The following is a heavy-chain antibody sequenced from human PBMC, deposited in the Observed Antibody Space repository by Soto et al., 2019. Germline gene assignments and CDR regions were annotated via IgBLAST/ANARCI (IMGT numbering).Heavy chain of an antibody. V-gene: IGHV3-15*07. CDR3: LRGRLSGDYTDY. J-gene: IGHJ4*02. Sequence: EVQLVESGGGLVKPGWSLRLSCAASGFTFSDARMMWVRQAPGKGLEWVGRIKRRTDGGTTDYAPAVEGRFTISRDNSRDTLYLQTNSLKTEDPDLYYCLRGRLSGDYTDYWGQGTLFTVSS. CDR2: IKRRTDGGTT. D-gene: IGHD1-26*01. CDR1: GFTFSDAR.